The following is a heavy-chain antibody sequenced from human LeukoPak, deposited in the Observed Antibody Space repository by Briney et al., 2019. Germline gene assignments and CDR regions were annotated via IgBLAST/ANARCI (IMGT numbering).Heavy chain of an antibody. CDR1: GGSISSGSYY. CDR3: ARGIWFGEFD. D-gene: IGHD3-10*01. J-gene: IGHJ4*02. CDR2: IYTSGST. Sequence: SQTLSLTCTVSGGSISSGSYYWSWIRQPAGKGLEWIGRIYTSGSTNYNPSLKSRVTISVDTSKNQFSLKLSSVTAADTAVYYCARGIWFGEFDWGQGTLVTVSS. V-gene: IGHV4-61*02.